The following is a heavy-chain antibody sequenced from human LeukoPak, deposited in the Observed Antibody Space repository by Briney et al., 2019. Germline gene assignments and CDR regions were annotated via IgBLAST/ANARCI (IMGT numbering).Heavy chain of an antibody. CDR3: ARGGSYFYDYYMDV. CDR1: GGSVSNSY. J-gene: IGHJ6*03. D-gene: IGHD1-26*01. CDR2: MYSSGSS. V-gene: IGHV4-4*07. Sequence: SETLSLTCTVSGGSVSNSYWTWIRQSAGKGLEWIGRMYSSGSSNYNPSLKSRTTMSVDTSKNEFSLKLTSVTAADTAVYYCARGGSYFYDYYMDVWGQGPRSPSP.